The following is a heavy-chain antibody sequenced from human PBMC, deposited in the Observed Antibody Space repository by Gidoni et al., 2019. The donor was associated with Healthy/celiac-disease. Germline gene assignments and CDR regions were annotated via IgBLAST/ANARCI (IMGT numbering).Heavy chain of an antibody. CDR1: GFTFSSYW. J-gene: IGHJ6*02. Sequence: EVQLVESGGGLVQPGGSLRLSCAASGFTFSSYWMHWVRQAPGKGLVWVSRINSDGSSTNYADSVKGRFTISSDNAKITLYLQMNSLRAEDTAVYYCAREWYGDYGMDVWGQGTTVTVSS. D-gene: IGHD4-17*01. V-gene: IGHV3-74*01. CDR2: INSDGSST. CDR3: AREWYGDYGMDV.